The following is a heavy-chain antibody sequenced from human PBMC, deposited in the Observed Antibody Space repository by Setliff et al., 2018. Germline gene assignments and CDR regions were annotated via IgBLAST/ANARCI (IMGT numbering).Heavy chain of an antibody. V-gene: IGHV4-34*01. D-gene: IGHD2-2*01. CDR2: INHSGST. J-gene: IGHJ3*02. CDR1: GGSFSNYY. Sequence: KSSETLSLTCTVYGGSFSNYYWSWIRQPPGKGLEWIGEINHSGSTNYNPSLTSRVTISVDTSKNQFSLILRSVTAADTAVYYCARGRMRGSCSGPSCTYDPFDIWGQGTPVTVSS. CDR3: ARGRMRGSCSGPSCTYDPFDI.